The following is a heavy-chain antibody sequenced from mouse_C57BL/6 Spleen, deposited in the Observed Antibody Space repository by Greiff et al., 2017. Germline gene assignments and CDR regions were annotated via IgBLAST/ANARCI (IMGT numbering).Heavy chain of an antibody. CDR3: ARDGYYGNSYWYFDV. D-gene: IGHD2-1*01. J-gene: IGHJ1*03. V-gene: IGHV3-6*01. CDR1: GYSITSAYY. Sequence: EVKLQESGPGLVKPSQSLSLTCSVTGYSITSAYYWNWIRQFPGNKLEWMGYISYDGSNNYNPSLKNRISITRDTSKNQFFLKLNSVTTEDTATYYCARDGYYGNSYWYFDVWGTGTTVTVSS. CDR2: ISYDGSN.